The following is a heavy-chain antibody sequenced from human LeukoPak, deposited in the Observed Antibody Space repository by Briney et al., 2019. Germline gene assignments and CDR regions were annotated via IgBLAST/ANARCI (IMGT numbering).Heavy chain of an antibody. D-gene: IGHD6-13*01. CDR2: MSSSGSTI. V-gene: IGHV3-11*01. CDR3: AKEVRTGYSSSWGLDY. CDR1: GFTFNDYY. Sequence: GGSLKLSCAASGFTFNDYYMSWIRQAPGKGLEWVSYMSSSGSTIYYADSVKGRFTISRDNAKNSLYLQMNSLRAEDTAVYYCAKEVRTGYSSSWGLDYWGQGTLVTVSS. J-gene: IGHJ4*02.